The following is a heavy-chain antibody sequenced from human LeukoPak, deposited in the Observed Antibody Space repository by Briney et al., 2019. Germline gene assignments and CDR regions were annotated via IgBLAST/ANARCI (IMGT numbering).Heavy chain of an antibody. D-gene: IGHD5/OR15-5a*01. J-gene: IGHJ4*02. CDR1: GFTFSRDW. CDR2: ISNVGSIT. CDR3: VRRYYEYNVYDRHFDF. Sequence: GRSLRLSCAASGFTFSRDWMHRVRQPPGKGLGWLSRISNVGSITTYADSMQGRLTISSDSAKSTVFLQMNSLRVEDTAVYFCVRRYYEYNVYDRHFDFWGQGILVTVSS. V-gene: IGHV3-74*03.